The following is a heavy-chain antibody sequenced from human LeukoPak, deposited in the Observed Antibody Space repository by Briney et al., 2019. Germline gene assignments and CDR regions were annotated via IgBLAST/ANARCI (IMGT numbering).Heavy chain of an antibody. V-gene: IGHV3-21*01. CDR1: GFTFSSYS. D-gene: IGHD6-13*01. CDR2: ISSSSIYI. Sequence: GGSLRLSCAASGFTFSSYSMNWVRQAPGKGLEWVSSISSSSIYIYYADSLKGRFTISRDNAKNSLYLQMNSLRAEDTAVYYCARGGYSSTLYGRFQHWGQGTMVTVSS. CDR3: ARGGYSSTLYGRFQH. J-gene: IGHJ3*01.